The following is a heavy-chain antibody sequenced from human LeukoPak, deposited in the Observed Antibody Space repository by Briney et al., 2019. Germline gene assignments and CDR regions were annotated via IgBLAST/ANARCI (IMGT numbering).Heavy chain of an antibody. CDR2: IIPIFGTA. Sequence: SVQVSCQASGGTFSSYAISWVRQAPGQGLEWMGGIIPIFGTANYAQKFQGRVTITADESTSTAYMELSSLRSEDTAVYYCARGVRSDIVVVVAANNWFDPWGQGTLVTVSS. V-gene: IGHV1-69*13. CDR3: ARGVRSDIVVVVAANNWFDP. J-gene: IGHJ5*02. CDR1: GGTFSSYA. D-gene: IGHD2-15*01.